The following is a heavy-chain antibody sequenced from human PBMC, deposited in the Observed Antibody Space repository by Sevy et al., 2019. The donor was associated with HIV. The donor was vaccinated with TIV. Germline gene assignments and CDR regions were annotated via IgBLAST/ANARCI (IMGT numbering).Heavy chain of an antibody. CDR3: ANYGSGSYYLTTPYYYGMDV. J-gene: IGHJ6*02. CDR1: GFTFSSYA. V-gene: IGHV3-23*01. D-gene: IGHD3-10*01. Sequence: GGSLRLSCAASGFTFSSYAMSWVRQAPGKGLEWVSAISGSGGSTYYADSVKGRFTISRDNSKNTLYLQMNSLRAEETAVYYYANYGSGSYYLTTPYYYGMDVWGQGTTVTVSS. CDR2: ISGSGGST.